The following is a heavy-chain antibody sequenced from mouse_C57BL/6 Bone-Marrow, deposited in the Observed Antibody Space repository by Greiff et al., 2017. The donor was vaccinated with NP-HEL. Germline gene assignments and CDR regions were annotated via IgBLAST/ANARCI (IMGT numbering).Heavy chain of an antibody. CDR3: AREGLPYFDY. Sequence: QVQLQQSGAELVRPGTSVKVSCKASGYAFTNYLIEWVKQRPGQGLEWIGVINPGSGGTNYNEKFKGKATLTADKSSSTAYMQLSSLTSEDSAVYVCAREGLPYFDYWGQGTTLTVSS. CDR1: GYAFTNYL. CDR2: INPGSGGT. J-gene: IGHJ2*01. D-gene: IGHD2-4*01. V-gene: IGHV1-54*01.